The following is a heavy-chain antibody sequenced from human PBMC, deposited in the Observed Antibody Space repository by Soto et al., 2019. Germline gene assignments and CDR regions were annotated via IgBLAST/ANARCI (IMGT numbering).Heavy chain of an antibody. CDR1: GGSISSSSYY. CDR2: IYYSGST. D-gene: IGHD3-10*01. Sequence: QLQLQESGPGLVKPSETLSLTCTVSGGSISSSSYYWGWIRQPPGKGLEWIGSIYYSGSTYYNPSLKSRVSISVDASKNQCLLKLSSVTAADTAMYHWTRRAVRGRITWYYWGQGTLVTVSS. J-gene: IGHJ4*02. V-gene: IGHV4-39*01. CDR3: TRRAVRGRITWYY.